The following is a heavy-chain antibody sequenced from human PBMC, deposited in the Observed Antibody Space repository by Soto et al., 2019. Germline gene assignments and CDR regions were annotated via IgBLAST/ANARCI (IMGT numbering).Heavy chain of an antibody. CDR1: GYTFTGYY. J-gene: IGHJ4*02. CDR3: ARANSGDDDEFDY. Sequence: QVQLVQSGAEVKKPGASVKVSCRASGYTFTGYYLHWVRQAPGQGLEWMGWVSPNSGSSNYAQRFQGRVTMTRDTSITTAYMELTSLRYDDTAVYYCARANSGDDDEFDYWGQGTLVTVSS. V-gene: IGHV1-2*02. CDR2: VSPNSGSS. D-gene: IGHD5-12*01.